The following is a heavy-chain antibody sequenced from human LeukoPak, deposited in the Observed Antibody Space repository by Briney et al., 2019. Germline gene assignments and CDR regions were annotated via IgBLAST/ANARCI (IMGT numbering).Heavy chain of an antibody. CDR2: MSYSGSN. CDR3: MRRRGYSIDY. D-gene: IGHD5-12*01. J-gene: IGHJ4*02. Sequence: SETLSLTYTVSGGSISSNTYYWGWIRQPPGKGLEWIGNMSYSGSNSYNPSLKSRVTISVDTSKNQFSLKLSSVTAADTAVYYCMRRRGYSIDYWGQGTLVTVS. V-gene: IGHV4-39*01. CDR1: GGSISSNTYY.